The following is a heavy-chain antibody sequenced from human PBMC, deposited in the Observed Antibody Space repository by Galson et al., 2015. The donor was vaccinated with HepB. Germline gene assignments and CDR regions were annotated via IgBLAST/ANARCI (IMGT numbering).Heavy chain of an antibody. V-gene: IGHV1-18*01. CDR1: GYIFSNYG. J-gene: IGHJ4*02. CDR2: ISVYNGNT. D-gene: IGHD6-6*01. Sequence: SVKVSCKVSGYIFSNYGISWVRQAPGQGLERMGWISVYNGNTNYAQKLQGRVVMTTDTSTNTVYMQLRSLRFDDTAVYYCARARYSSSPPDYWGQGTLVTVSS. CDR3: ARARYSSSPPDY.